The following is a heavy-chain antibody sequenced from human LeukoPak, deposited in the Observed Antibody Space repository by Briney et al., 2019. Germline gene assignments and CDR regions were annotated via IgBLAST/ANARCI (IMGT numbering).Heavy chain of an antibody. CDR3: ARARGTVAIAY. Sequence: PSETLSLTCAVYGGSFSGHHWNWIGQPPGKGLEWIGEINQDGSTNDNPPLKSRVTISVDTSKNKFSLKLTPMTAADTAMYYCARARGTVAIAYWGAGTLVTASS. V-gene: IGHV4-34*01. J-gene: IGHJ4*01. CDR1: GGSFSGHH. D-gene: IGHD5-12*01. CDR2: INQDGST.